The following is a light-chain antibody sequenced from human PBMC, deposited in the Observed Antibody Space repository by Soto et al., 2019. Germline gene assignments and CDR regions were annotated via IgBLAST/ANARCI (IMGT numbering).Light chain of an antibody. CDR3: QQYGSSPPYT. CDR1: QSVSSSY. Sequence: DIVLTQSPGTLSLSPGERATLSCRASQSVSSSYLAWYQQKPGQAPRLLIYDASTRAAGIPDRFSGSGSGTDFTLTISRLEPEDFAVYYCQQYGSSPPYTFGQGTKLEIK. J-gene: IGKJ2*01. V-gene: IGKV3-20*01. CDR2: DAS.